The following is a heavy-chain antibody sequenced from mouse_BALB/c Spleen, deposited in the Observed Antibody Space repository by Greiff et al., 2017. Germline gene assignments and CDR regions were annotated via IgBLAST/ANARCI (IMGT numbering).Heavy chain of an antibody. CDR1: GFNIKDYY. Sequence: VQLQQSGAELVRSGASVKLSCTASGFNIKDYYMHWVKQRPEQGLEWIGWIDPENGDTEYAPKFQGKATMTADTSSNTAYLQLSSLTSEDTAVYYCNAGGSSGCFFDYWGQGTTLTVSS. J-gene: IGHJ2*01. D-gene: IGHD3-3*01. CDR2: IDPENGDT. CDR3: NAGGSSGCFFDY. V-gene: IGHV14-4*02.